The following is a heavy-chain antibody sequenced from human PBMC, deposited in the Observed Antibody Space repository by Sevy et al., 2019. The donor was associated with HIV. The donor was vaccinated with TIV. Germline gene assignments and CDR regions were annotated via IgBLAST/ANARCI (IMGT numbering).Heavy chain of an antibody. CDR2: ISGTGDYT. D-gene: IGHD5-18*01. CDR3: AKKMGGGSGMAFLVDF. Sequence: GGSLRLSCAASGFTFNSFAMGWVRQAPGKGLDWISVISGTGDYTYYADSVKGRFTISRDNSKNTLFLQMNSLRAEDTAIFYCAKKMGGGSGMAFLVDFGGQGTLVTVSS. J-gene: IGHJ4*02. V-gene: IGHV3-23*01. CDR1: GFTFNSFA.